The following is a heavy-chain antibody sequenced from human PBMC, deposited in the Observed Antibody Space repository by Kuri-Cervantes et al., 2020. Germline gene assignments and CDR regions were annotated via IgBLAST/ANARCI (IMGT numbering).Heavy chain of an antibody. V-gene: IGHV1-8*02. CDR2: VNPNSGNT. CDR1: GYTFTSYD. CDR3: ARGPPPAIAHYFNYMDV. J-gene: IGHJ6*03. D-gene: IGHD2-2*01. Sequence: ASVKVSCKASGYTFTSYDINWVRQATGQGLEWMGWVNPNSGNTGYAQEFQGRLTMTRNTSIGTAYMELRSLRSEDTAVHYCARGPPPAIAHYFNYMDVWGRGSTVTVSS.